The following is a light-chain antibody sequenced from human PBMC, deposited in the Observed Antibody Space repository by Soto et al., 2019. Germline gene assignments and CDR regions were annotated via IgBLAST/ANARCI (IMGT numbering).Light chain of an antibody. J-gene: IGLJ2*01. CDR1: SSNIGSNT. V-gene: IGLV1-44*01. CDR3: AAWDDSLNGLV. Sequence: QSELTQPPSASGTPGQRVTISCSGSSSNIGSNTVNWYQQLPGTAPKLLIYSNNQRPSGVPDRFSGSKSGTSASLAISGLQSEDEADYYCAAWDDSLNGLVFGGGTKVTVL. CDR2: SNN.